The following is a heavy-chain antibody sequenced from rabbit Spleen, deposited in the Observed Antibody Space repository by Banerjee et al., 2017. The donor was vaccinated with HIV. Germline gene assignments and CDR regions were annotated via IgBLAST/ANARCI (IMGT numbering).Heavy chain of an antibody. CDR2: IDTNSGST. D-gene: IGHD1-1*01. CDR1: GFSFSSGYD. J-gene: IGHJ4*01. CDR3: ARDLAAWNSGSYAFNL. Sequence: QSLEESGGDLVKPGASLTLTCTASGFSFSSGYDMCWVRQTPGKGLEWIGYIDTNSGSTYYANWVSGRFTVSKTSSTTVTLRMTSLTGADTATYFCARDLAAWNSGSYAFNLWGPGTLVTVS. V-gene: IGHV1S40*01.